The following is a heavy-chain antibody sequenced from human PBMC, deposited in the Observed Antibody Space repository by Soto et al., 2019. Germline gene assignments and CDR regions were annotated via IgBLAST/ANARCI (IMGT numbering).Heavy chain of an antibody. CDR2: ISGSDDST. J-gene: IGHJ4*02. D-gene: IGHD6-6*01. V-gene: IGHV3-23*01. CDR1: GFTLSSYA. Sequence: EVQLLESGGGLVQPGESLRLSCAASGFTLSSYAMSWVRQAPGKGLEWVSVISGSDDSTYYADSVKGRFTISRDNSKNTLYLQMNSLRVEDTAVYYCAKRSSSSTFDYWGQGTLVTVSS. CDR3: AKRSSSSTFDY.